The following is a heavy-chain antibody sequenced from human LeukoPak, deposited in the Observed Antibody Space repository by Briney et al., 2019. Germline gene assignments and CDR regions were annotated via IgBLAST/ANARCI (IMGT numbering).Heavy chain of an antibody. CDR1: GGSISSSSYY. CDR2: IYYSGST. Sequence: PSETLSLTCTVSGGSISSSSYYWGWIRQPPGKGLEWIGSIYYSGSTYYNPSLKSRVTISVDTSKNQFSLKLSSVTAADTAVYYCASENYDFWSGYYYFDYWGQGTLVTVSS. V-gene: IGHV4-39*01. D-gene: IGHD3-3*01. CDR3: ASENYDFWSGYYYFDY. J-gene: IGHJ4*02.